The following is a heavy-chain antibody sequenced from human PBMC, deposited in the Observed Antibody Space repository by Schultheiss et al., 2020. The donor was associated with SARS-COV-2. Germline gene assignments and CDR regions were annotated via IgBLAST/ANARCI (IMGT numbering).Heavy chain of an antibody. J-gene: IGHJ6*02. CDR3: ARGPDYGDYGV. D-gene: IGHD4-17*01. CDR2: IYTSERT. V-gene: IGHV4-61*02. CDR1: GGSISSGGYY. Sequence: SETLSLTCTVSGGSISSGGYYWSWIRQPPGKGLEWIGRIYTSERTDYNPSLKSRVTMSVDTSKNQFSLKLSSVTAADTAVYYCARGPDYGDYGVWGQGTTVTVSS.